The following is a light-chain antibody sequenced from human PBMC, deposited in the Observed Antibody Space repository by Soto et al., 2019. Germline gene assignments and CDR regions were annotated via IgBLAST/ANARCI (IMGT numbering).Light chain of an antibody. CDR2: GAS. J-gene: IGKJ1*01. CDR3: QEYEWFPWT. Sequence: EIVLTQSPGTLSLSPGERATLSCRASRSVSSIYIAWYQQRPGQAPRLLIYGASSRAIGIPDRFSAGGSGTDFTLTISRVEPEDFAVYYCQEYEWFPWTFGQGTLVEIK. V-gene: IGKV3-20*01. CDR1: RSVSSIY.